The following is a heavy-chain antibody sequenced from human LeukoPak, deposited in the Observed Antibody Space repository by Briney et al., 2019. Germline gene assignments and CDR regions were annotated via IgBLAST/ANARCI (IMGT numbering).Heavy chain of an antibody. V-gene: IGHV3-15*01. D-gene: IGHD3-10*01. Sequence: GGSLRLSCAASGFTFSNAWMSWVRQAPGKGLEWVGRIKSKTDGGTADYAAPVKGRFTISRDDSKNTLYLQMNSLKTEDTAVYYCTTDYYGSGSYNGMDVWGQGTTVTVSS. CDR2: IKSKTDGGTA. CDR1: GFTFSNAW. J-gene: IGHJ6*02. CDR3: TTDYYGSGSYNGMDV.